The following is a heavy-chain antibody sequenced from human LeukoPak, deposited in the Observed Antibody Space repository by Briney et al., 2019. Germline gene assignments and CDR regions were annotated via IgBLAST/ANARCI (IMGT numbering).Heavy chain of an antibody. CDR3: VRSSFAGYDY. J-gene: IGHJ4*02. Sequence: GGSLRLSCAASGLTLSSYWMTWVRQAPGKGLEWVANIKRDDSERNYLDSVKGRFSIFRDNAKNSLSLQMNSLRAEDTAVYYCVRSSFAGYDYWGQGALVTVSS. CDR1: GLTLSSYW. V-gene: IGHV3-7*01. D-gene: IGHD3-10*01. CDR2: IKRDDSER.